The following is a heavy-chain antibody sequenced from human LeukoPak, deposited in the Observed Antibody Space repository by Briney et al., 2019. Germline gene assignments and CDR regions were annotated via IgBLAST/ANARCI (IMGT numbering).Heavy chain of an antibody. CDR1: GLTFNTYA. D-gene: IGHD3-16*01. V-gene: IGHV3-30*04. Sequence: QSGGSLRLSCAASGLTFNTYAMSWVRQAPGKGLDWVAAISKDGSDMYYADSVKGLFTISRDNSKSTLYLQMNSLRAEDTAVYYCAKGSVKSRDYPFHYWGQGTLVTVSS. CDR3: AKGSVKSRDYPFHY. CDR2: ISKDGSDM. J-gene: IGHJ4*02.